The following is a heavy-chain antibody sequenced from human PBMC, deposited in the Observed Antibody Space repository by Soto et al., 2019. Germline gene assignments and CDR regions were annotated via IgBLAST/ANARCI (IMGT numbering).Heavy chain of an antibody. CDR1: GGSIRSYY. CDR3: ASQGY. CDR2: IYYSGST. V-gene: IGHV4-59*08. J-gene: IGHJ4*02. Sequence: QVQLQESGPGLVKPSETLSLPCTVSGGSIRSYYWSWIRQPPGKGLEWIGYIYYSGSTNYNPSLKSLVTISVDTSKNQFSLKLSSVTAADTAVYYCASQGYWGQGTLVTVSS.